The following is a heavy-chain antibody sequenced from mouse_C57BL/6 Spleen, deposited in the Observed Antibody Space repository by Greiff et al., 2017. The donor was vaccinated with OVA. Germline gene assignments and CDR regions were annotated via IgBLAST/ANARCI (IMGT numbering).Heavy chain of an antibody. CDR2: IYPGDGDT. CDR1: GYAFSSSW. J-gene: IGHJ3*01. CDR3: AREGLLRFWLAY. V-gene: IGHV1-82*01. Sequence: VQLQQSGPELVKPGASVKISCKASGYAFSSSWMNWVKQRPGKGLEWIGRIYPGDGDTNYNGKFKGKATLTADKSSSTAYMQLSSLTSEDSAVYFCAREGLLRFWLAYWGQGTLVTVSA. D-gene: IGHD1-1*01.